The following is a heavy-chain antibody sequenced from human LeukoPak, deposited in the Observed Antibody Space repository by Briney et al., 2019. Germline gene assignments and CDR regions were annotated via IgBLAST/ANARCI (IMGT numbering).Heavy chain of an antibody. CDR2: IYASGSTI. Sequence: GGSLRLSCAASGFTFASYEMNWVRQAPGKGLECIAYIYASGSTIYYSDSVKGRFTISRDNSKNTLYLQMNSLRPEDTAVYYCARVWSSGSFLMALGYWGQGTLVTVSS. D-gene: IGHD3-10*01. CDR1: GFTFASYE. V-gene: IGHV3-48*03. J-gene: IGHJ4*02. CDR3: ARVWSSGSFLMALGY.